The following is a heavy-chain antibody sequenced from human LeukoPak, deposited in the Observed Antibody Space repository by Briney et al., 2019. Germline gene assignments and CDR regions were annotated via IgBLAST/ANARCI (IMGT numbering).Heavy chain of an antibody. V-gene: IGHV1-18*01. CDR1: GYTFTDNG. J-gene: IGHJ4*02. D-gene: IGHD3-22*01. CDR3: ARVSSGYDDY. CDR2: ISVYNGNT. Sequence: RASVKVSRKASGYTFTDNGISWVRQAPGQGLEWMGWISVYNGNTNYAQKFRDRLTMTTDTPTSTAYMHLRSLTSDDTAVYFCARVSSGYDDYWGQGTLVTVSS.